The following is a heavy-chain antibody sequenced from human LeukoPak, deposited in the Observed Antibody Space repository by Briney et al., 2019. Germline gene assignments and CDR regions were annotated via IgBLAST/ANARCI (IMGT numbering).Heavy chain of an antibody. CDR3: AKDPNSSPHWYFDL. J-gene: IGHJ2*01. Sequence: GGSLRLSRAASGFTFDDYAMHWVRQSPGKGLEWVSGITWNSASVHYADSVKGRFTISRDNANNSLYLQMNSLRPEDTAFYYCAKDPNSSPHWYFDLWGRGTLVTVSS. CDR1: GFTFDDYA. V-gene: IGHV3-9*01. D-gene: IGHD2-2*01. CDR2: ITWNSASV.